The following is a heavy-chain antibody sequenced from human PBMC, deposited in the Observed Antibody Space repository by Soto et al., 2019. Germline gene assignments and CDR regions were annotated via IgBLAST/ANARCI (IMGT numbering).Heavy chain of an antibody. D-gene: IGHD3-10*01. CDR3: ARGRPMVSPYYAYAMDV. V-gene: IGHV4-34*01. J-gene: IGHJ6*02. CDR2: INHIGNS. CDR1: NGSFSGNY. Sequence: SETLSLTCVVSNGSFSGNYCSWIRQPPGKGLEWIGEINHIGNSNHAPSLKSRVAVSVDTSKNHFSLKLTSVTAADTAVYYCARGRPMVSPYYAYAMDVWGQGTTVTVSS.